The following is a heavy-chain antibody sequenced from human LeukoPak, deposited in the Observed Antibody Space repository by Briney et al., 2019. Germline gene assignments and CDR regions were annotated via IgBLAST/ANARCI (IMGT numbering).Heavy chain of an antibody. CDR2: ISWDGGST. Sequence: PGGSLRLSCAASGFTFDDYAMHWVRQAPGKGLEWVSLISWDGGSTYYADSVKGRFTISRDNSKNSLYLQMNSLRAEDTALYYCAKDVKAVAGTYFDYWGQGTLVTVSS. D-gene: IGHD6-19*01. V-gene: IGHV3-43D*03. CDR1: GFTFDDYA. J-gene: IGHJ4*02. CDR3: AKDVKAVAGTYFDY.